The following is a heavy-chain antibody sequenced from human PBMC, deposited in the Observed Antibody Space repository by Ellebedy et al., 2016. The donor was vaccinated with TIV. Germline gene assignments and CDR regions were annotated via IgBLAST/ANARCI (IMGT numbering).Heavy chain of an antibody. V-gene: IGHV3-74*01. J-gene: IGHJ6*02. CDR2: INSDGSST. CDR3: ARWGHYDSSGYYPYYYYYYGMDV. D-gene: IGHD3-22*01. CDR1: GFTFSSYW. Sequence: GGSLRLSXAASGFTFSSYWMHWVRQAPGKGLVWVSRINSDGSSTSYADSVKGRFTISRDNAKNTLYLQMNSLRAEDTAVYYCARWGHYDSSGYYPYYYYYYGMDVWGQGTTVTVSS.